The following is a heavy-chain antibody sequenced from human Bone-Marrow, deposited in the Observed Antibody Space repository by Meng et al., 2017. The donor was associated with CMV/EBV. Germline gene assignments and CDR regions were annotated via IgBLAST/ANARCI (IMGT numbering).Heavy chain of an antibody. CDR3: ARDPTGPVDFWSGHGGLAACDI. CDR1: GFMFSNYA. V-gene: IGHV3-30*04. Sequence: GESLKISCAASGFMFSNYAMHWVRQAPGKGLEWLAVISYDGTNTYYADSVKGRFTISRDKSKNTLYLRMSSLRPEDTAVFYCARDPTGPVDFWSGHGGLAACDIWGRGTVVNVTS. D-gene: IGHD3-3*01. CDR2: ISYDGTNT. J-gene: IGHJ3*02.